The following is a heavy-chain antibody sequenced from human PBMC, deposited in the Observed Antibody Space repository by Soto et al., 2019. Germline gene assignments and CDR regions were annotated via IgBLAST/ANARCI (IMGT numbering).Heavy chain of an antibody. Sequence: QVQLVQSGAEVKKPGSSVKVSCKAFGGTLSNYAINWVRQAPGQGLEWMGDISPTFGKANYAQKFQGKVTITADESSRTAYMELSSLTSEDTALYYCVREVRVHTPVFGNWGLGTLVTVSS. J-gene: IGHJ4*02. V-gene: IGHV1-69*01. D-gene: IGHD2-2*01. CDR1: GGTLSNYA. CDR2: ISPTFGKA. CDR3: VREVRVHTPVFGN.